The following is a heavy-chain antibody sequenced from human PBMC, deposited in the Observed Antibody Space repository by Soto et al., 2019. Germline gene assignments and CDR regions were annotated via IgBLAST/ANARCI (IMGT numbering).Heavy chain of an antibody. J-gene: IGHJ5*02. CDR2: IYASGST. V-gene: IGHV4-4*07. D-gene: IGHD2-21*01. CDR3: ARSAIPRGGWFRP. CDR1: DDSLSTYY. Sequence: SETLSLSCNVSDDSLSTYYWSWIRQPAGKGLEWIGRIYASGSTNYNPSLKGRVSMSVDTSKKQFSLRMISVTAADTAMYYCARSAIPRGGWFRPWGQGVLVTVSS.